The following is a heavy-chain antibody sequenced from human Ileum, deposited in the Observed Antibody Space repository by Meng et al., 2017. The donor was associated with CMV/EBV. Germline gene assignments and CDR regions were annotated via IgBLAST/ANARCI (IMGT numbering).Heavy chain of an antibody. CDR1: GYTLTKYA. Sequence: QVQLVQSGSELKNLGASVKVSCEASGYTLTKYAINWVRQAPGQGLEWMGWINTRTGNPTYAQGFRGRFVFSFDTSVNTAYLQISDLKADDSAVYYCARDVGSTSFDYWGQGTLVTVSS. CDR2: INTRTGNP. CDR3: ARDVGSTSFDY. J-gene: IGHJ4*02. D-gene: IGHD1-26*01. V-gene: IGHV7-4-1*02.